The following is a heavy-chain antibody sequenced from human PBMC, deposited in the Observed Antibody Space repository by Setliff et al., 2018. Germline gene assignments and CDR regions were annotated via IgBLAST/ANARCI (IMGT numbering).Heavy chain of an antibody. J-gene: IGHJ4*02. CDR3: RFWSYVYKNDY. CDR1: GGPFSDYY. CDR2: INPSGTT. Sequence: SGTLSLTCTFYGGPFSDYYWGWVRQTPGKGLEWIAEINPSGTTNYIPSLKSRLTISVDTSKRQFSLKLNSVTAADTAVYYCRFWSYVYKNDYWAQGTLVTVSS. D-gene: IGHD3-16*01. V-gene: IGHV4-34*01.